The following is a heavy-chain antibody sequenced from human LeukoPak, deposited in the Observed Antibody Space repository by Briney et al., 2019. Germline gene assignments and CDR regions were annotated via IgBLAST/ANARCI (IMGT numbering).Heavy chain of an antibody. CDR1: GFTFSSYE. V-gene: IGHV3-48*03. CDR3: ARDLAAGNWGGWFDP. D-gene: IGHD6-13*01. CDR2: LSSSGSNI. Sequence: GGSLRLSCAASGFTFSSYEMNWVRQAPGKGLEWVSYLSSSGSNIYYADSVKGRFTISRDNAKNSLYLQMNSLRAEDTAVYYCARDLAAGNWGGWFDPWGQGTLVTVSS. J-gene: IGHJ5*02.